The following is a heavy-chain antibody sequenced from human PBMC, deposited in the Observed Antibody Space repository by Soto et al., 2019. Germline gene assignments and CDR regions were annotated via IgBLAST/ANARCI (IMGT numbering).Heavy chain of an antibody. Sequence: PSETLSLTCAVYGGSFSGYYWTWIRQPPGTGLEWIGEINHSGSTNYNPSLKSRVTISVDRSKNQFSLKLSSVTAADTAVYYCARAHLPFIYYGMDVWGQGTTVTVSS. CDR3: ARAHLPFIYYGMDV. D-gene: IGHD3-3*02. J-gene: IGHJ6*02. CDR1: GGSFSGYY. CDR2: INHSGST. V-gene: IGHV4-34*01.